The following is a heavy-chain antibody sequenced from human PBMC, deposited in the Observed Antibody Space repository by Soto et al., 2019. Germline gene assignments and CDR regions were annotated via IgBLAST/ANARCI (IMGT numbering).Heavy chain of an antibody. Sequence: GGSLRLSCAASGFTFSSYAMHWVRQGPGKGLEWVAVISYDGSNKYYADSEKGRFTISRDNSKNTLYLQMNSLRAEDTAVYYCARDEVGEYSSSWSSPPVYYYGMYVWGQGTTVTVSS. CDR1: GFTFSSYA. J-gene: IGHJ6*02. V-gene: IGHV3-30-3*01. CDR3: ARDEVGEYSSSWSSPPVYYYGMYV. D-gene: IGHD6-13*01. CDR2: ISYDGSNK.